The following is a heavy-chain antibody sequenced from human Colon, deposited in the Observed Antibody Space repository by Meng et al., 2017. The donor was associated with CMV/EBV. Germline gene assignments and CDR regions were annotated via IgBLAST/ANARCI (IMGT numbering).Heavy chain of an antibody. CDR1: GFTFSSYT. V-gene: IGHV3-30*04. D-gene: IGHD2-2*02. CDR2: ISFDGSTK. CDR3: AKGHYSRCSGPSCYTPISN. J-gene: IGHJ4*02. Sequence: GESLKISCAASGFTFSSYTMNWVRQAPGKGLEWVALISFDGSTKLYADSVEGRFTISRDDSKRIVYLEMSSLRFDDTAVYYCAKGHYSRCSGPSCYTPISNWGQGTVVTVSS.